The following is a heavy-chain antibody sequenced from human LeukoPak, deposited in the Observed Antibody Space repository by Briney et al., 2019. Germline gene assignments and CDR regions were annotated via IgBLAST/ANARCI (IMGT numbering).Heavy chain of an antibody. CDR3: GRDHWGSVNG. V-gene: IGHV3-74*01. CDR2: IKTDGSSA. Sequence: GGSLRLSCAASGFSFSSYWMHWVRRAPGKGLVWVSRIKTDGSSATYADSVKGRFPISRDNAKNTLYLQMSSLRAEDTAVYYCGRDHWGSVNGWGQGTLVIVSS. J-gene: IGHJ4*02. D-gene: IGHD7-27*01. CDR1: GFSFSSYW.